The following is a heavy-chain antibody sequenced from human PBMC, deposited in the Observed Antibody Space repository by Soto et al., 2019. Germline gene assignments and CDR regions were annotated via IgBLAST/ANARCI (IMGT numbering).Heavy chain of an antibody. Sequence: LSLTCTVSGGSITASYSNWAWIRQPPGKGLEWIGTFYYSGTTSQNPPLRSRITISGDTSRNQFSLNLRSVTAADSGVYYCAKLVRADVRRSDLDHWGQGTLVTVSS. CDR1: GGSITASYSN. V-gene: IGHV4-39*01. D-gene: IGHD3-10*02. CDR3: AKLVRADVRRSDLDH. CDR2: FYYSGTT. J-gene: IGHJ4*02.